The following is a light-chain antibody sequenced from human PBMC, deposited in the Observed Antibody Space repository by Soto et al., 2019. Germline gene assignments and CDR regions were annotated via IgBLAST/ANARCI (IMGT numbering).Light chain of an antibody. J-gene: IGKJ2*01. CDR1: QSILSGSTQKNY. V-gene: IGKV4-1*01. CDR3: HQYHRDPRT. Sequence: DIVMTQSPDSLALSLGERATINCKSSQSILSGSTQKNYLAWYQQKPGQPPKLLIHWASARESGVPDRFSGSVSETDFTLTISNVQAEDVAVYYCHQYHRDPRTFGQGTKLEI. CDR2: WAS.